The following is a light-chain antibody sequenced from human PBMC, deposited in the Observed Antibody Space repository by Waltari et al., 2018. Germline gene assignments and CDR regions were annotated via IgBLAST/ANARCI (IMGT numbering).Light chain of an antibody. Sequence: IVMPQPPAPLSLSPAERAPLPCRASQSVSRYLAWYQQKPGEAPRLLIYDASNRATGIPARFSGSGSGTDFTLTISSLEPEDFAVYYCQQRSNWLTFGGGTKVEIK. CDR1: QSVSRY. CDR3: QQRSNWLT. J-gene: IGKJ4*01. V-gene: IGKV3-11*01. CDR2: DAS.